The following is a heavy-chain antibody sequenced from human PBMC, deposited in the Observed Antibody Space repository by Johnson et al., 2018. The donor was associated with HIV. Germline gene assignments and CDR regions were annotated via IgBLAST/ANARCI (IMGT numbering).Heavy chain of an antibody. V-gene: IGHV3-52*01. Sequence: VQLVESGGGVVQPGTSLRLSCAASGFTFSSSWMHWVCQAPEKGLEWVADIKCDGSEKYYVDSVKGRLTISRDNAKNSVFLQMNSLKTEDTAVYYCTRAEWHDAFDIWGQGTMVTVSS. CDR2: IKCDGSEK. D-gene: IGHD1-14*01. J-gene: IGHJ3*02. CDR3: TRAEWHDAFDI. CDR1: GFTFSSSW.